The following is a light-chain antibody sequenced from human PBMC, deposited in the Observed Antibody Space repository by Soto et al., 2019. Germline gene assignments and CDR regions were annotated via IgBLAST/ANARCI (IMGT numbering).Light chain of an antibody. CDR1: QSVTNK. CDR2: DAS. J-gene: IGKJ1*01. Sequence: EIVMTDSPATLSVSPGERVTLSCRASQSVTNKLAWYQQKPGQAPRLLIYDASTRATGIPARFSGSGSGTEFTLTISSLQSEDFAVYCCQQYDTWPPTFGQGTKVEIE. V-gene: IGKV3-15*01. CDR3: QQYDTWPPT.